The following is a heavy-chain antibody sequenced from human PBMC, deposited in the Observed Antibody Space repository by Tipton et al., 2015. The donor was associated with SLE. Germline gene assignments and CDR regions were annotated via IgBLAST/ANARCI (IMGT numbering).Heavy chain of an antibody. CDR2: INPNSGGT. J-gene: IGHJ6*02. CDR1: GYTFTGYY. Sequence: QLVQSGAEVKKPGASVKVSCKASGYTFTGYYMHWVRQATGQGLEWMGWINPNSGGTNYTQKCQGRVTMTRDTSISTAYMELSRLRSDDTAVYNGGSEIMVRFYGMDVWGQGTTVTVSS. CDR3: GSEIMVRFYGMDV. V-gene: IGHV1-2*02. D-gene: IGHD3-10*01.